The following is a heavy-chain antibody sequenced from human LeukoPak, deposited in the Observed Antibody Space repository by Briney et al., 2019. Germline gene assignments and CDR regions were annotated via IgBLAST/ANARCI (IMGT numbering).Heavy chain of an antibody. D-gene: IGHD1-26*01. CDR2: THQTGST. V-gene: IGHV4-38-2*01. CDR3: AKCGSYYYYYMDV. Sequence: SETLSLTCAVSGYSITGGYYWGWIRRPPGKGLEWIGSTHQTGSTYYNPSLKSRVTISVDTSKNQFSLKLSSVTAADTAVYYCAKCGSYYYYYMDVWGKGTTVTVSS. J-gene: IGHJ6*03. CDR1: GYSITGGYY.